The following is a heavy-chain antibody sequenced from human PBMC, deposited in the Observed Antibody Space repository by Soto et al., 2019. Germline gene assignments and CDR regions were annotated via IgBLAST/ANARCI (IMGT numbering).Heavy chain of an antibody. D-gene: IGHD6-19*01. CDR2: ISGSGGST. CDR3: AKEVGWSLGLNY. CDR1: GFTFSSYV. Sequence: VGSLRLSCAASGFTFSSYVMSWVRQAPGKGLEWVSAISGSGGSTYYADSVKGRFTISRDNSKNTLYLQMNSLRAEDTAVYYCAKEVGWSLGLNYWGQGTLVTVSS. J-gene: IGHJ4*02. V-gene: IGHV3-23*01.